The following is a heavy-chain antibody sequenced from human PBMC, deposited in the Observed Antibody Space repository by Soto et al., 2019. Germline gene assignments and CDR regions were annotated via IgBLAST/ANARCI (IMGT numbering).Heavy chain of an antibody. V-gene: IGHV3-53*01. Sequence: EVQLVESGGQLMQRGGSLTLSCAASGFTVRTSAMSWVRQVPGKGLEWVAGVQSASNTYYADSVKGRFTIARDTAQNTLYRRLTSLRVDDTAVYYCVRENGNSNAYYFDSWGQGTLGTVSS. CDR3: VRENGNSNAYYFDS. D-gene: IGHD2-8*01. CDR2: VQSASNT. J-gene: IGHJ4*02. CDR1: GFTVRTSA.